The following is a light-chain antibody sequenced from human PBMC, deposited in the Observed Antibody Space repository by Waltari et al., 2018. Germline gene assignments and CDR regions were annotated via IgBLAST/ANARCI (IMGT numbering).Light chain of an antibody. CDR2: LTS. CDR1: QSISRY. J-gene: IGKJ2*01. V-gene: IGKV1-39*01. CDR3: QQSEGIPYT. Sequence: DIKMTKSPSSLSASVGDGVTITCRASQSISRYLNWYQQKPGEAPKLLIYLTSNLQSGVPPRFSGSGSGTDFTLTISSLQPEDFATYHCQQSEGIPYTFGQGTKLEL.